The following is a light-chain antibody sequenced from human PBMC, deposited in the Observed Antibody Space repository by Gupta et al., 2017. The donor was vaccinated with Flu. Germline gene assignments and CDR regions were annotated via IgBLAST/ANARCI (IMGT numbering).Light chain of an antibody. J-gene: IGLJ3*02. CDR3: QSYDSSLSGSGV. CDR1: SSNIGAGYD. Sequence: QSVLTQPPSVSGAPGQRVTISCTGSSSNIGAGYDVHWYQQLPGTAPKLLIYGNSNRPSGVPYRFSGSKSGTSASLAITGLQAEYEADYYCQSYDSSLSGSGVFGGGTKLTVL. CDR2: GNS. V-gene: IGLV1-40*01.